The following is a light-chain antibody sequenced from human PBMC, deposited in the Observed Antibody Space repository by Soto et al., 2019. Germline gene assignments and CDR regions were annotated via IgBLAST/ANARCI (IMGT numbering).Light chain of an antibody. CDR3: QQYNIDWT. Sequence: DLQMTQSPSTLSASVGDRVTITCRASQSISSWLAWYQQKPGKAPKLLIYKAASLESGVPSRFSGSGSGTEFSLSISSLQPDDFATYYCQQYNIDWTFGQGTKVEIK. J-gene: IGKJ1*01. V-gene: IGKV1-5*03. CDR2: KAA. CDR1: QSISSW.